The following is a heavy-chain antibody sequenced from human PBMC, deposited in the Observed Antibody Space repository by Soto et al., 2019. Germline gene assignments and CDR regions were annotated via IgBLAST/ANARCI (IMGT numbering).Heavy chain of an antibody. CDR3: ARVVGALGHWFDP. V-gene: IGHV1-18*01. J-gene: IGHJ5*02. D-gene: IGHD1-26*01. CDR1: GYTLTRNG. CDR2: ISAYNGNT. Sequence: QVQLEQSGAEVKKPGASVKVSLSASGYTLTRNGISWVRKAPGQGLEWMGRISAYNGNTNYAQKLQGRVTMTTDTATSTAYMELRSLRSDNTAVYYCARVVGALGHWFDPWGQGTLVTVSS.